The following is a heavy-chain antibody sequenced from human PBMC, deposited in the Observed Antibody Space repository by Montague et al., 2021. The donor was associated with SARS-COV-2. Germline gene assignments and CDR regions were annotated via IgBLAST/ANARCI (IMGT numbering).Heavy chain of an antibody. CDR2: IYYSGST. CDR1: GGSISSSGYY. CDR3: ARATRSIVVLNWFDP. V-gene: IGHV4-31*03. D-gene: IGHD3-22*01. Sequence: TLSLTCTVSGGSISSSGYYWSWIRQHPGKGLEWIGYIYYSGSTYYNPSLKSRVTISVDTSKNQFSLKLSSVAAADTAVYYCARATRSIVVLNWFDPWGQGTQVTVSS. J-gene: IGHJ5*02.